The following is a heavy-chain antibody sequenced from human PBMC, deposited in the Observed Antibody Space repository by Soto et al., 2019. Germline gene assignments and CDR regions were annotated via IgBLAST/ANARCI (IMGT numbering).Heavy chain of an antibody. V-gene: IGHV5-10-1*01. CDR1: GYSFSSYW. J-gene: IGHJ6*02. CDR2: IDPSDTYT. Sequence: PGESLKISCKGSGYSFSSYWISWVRQMPGKGLEWMGRIDPSDTYTNYSPSFQGHVTISADKSISTVYLQWSSLKASDSAMYYCARRGYGSRNGMDVWGQGTTVTVSS. D-gene: IGHD5-18*01. CDR3: ARRGYGSRNGMDV.